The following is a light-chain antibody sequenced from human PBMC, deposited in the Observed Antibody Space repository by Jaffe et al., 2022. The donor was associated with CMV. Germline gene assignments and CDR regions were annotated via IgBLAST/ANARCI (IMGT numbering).Light chain of an antibody. Sequence: DMQMTQSPSSLSASVGDRVTITCRASQSISSYLNWYQQKPGKAPKLLIYAASSLQSGVPSRFSGSGSGTYFTLTISSLQPEDFATYYCQQSYSILYTFGQGTKLEIK. CDR3: QQSYSILYT. CDR1: QSISSY. J-gene: IGKJ2*01. V-gene: IGKV1-39*01. CDR2: AAS.